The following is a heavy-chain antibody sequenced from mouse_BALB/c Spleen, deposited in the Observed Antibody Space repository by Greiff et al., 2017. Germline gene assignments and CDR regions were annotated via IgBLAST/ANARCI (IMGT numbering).Heavy chain of an antibody. CDR1: GFTFNTYA. Sequence: EVHLVESGGGLVQPKGSLKLSCAASGFTFNTYAMNWVRQAPGKGLECVARIRSKSNNYATYYADSVKDRFTISRDDSQSMLYLQMNNLKTEDTAMYYCVRHPGAMDYWGQGTSVTVSS. J-gene: IGHJ4*01. V-gene: IGHV10-1*02. CDR2: IRSKSNNYAT. CDR3: VRHPGAMDY.